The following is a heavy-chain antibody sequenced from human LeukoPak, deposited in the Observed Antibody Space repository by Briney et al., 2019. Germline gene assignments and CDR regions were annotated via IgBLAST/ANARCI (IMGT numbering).Heavy chain of an antibody. CDR2: IYPGDSDT. D-gene: IGHD3-10*01. CDR3: ARQGIYYGSGSPPYYYYGMDV. J-gene: IGHJ6*04. Sequence: GESLKISCQASGYSFTSYWIGWVRQMPGKGLEWIGIIYPGDSDTRYSPSFQGQVTISADKSISTAYLQWSSLKASDTAMYYCARQGIYYGSGSPPYYYYGMDVWGKGTTVTVSS. V-gene: IGHV5-51*01. CDR1: GYSFTSYW.